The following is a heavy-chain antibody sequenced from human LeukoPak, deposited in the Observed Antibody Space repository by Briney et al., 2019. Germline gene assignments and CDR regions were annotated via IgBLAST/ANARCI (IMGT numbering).Heavy chain of an antibody. CDR1: GGSISSGDYY. J-gene: IGHJ4*02. D-gene: IGHD3-10*01. CDR3: VRVIYGSGSYSVDY. Sequence: SETLSLTCTVSGGSISSGDYYWSWIRQPPGKGLEWIGYVYYNGSTYYNPSLKSRVTISVDTSKNQFSLKLSSVTAADTAVYYCVRVIYGSGSYSVDYWGQGTLVTVSP. V-gene: IGHV4-30-4*01. CDR2: VYYNGST.